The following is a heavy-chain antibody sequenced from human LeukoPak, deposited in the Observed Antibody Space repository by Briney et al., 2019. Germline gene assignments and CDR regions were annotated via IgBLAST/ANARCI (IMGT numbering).Heavy chain of an antibody. CDR1: GFTFSSYG. CDR2: LSYDGSNK. CDR3: AKDMGNYYDSSGFDY. V-gene: IGHV3-30*18. Sequence: GGSLRLSCAASGFTFSSYGMHWVRQAPGKGLEWVAVLSYDGSNKYYADSVKGRFTISRDNSKNTLYLQMNSLRAEDTAVYYCAKDMGNYYDSSGFDYWGQGTLVTVSS. D-gene: IGHD3-22*01. J-gene: IGHJ4*02.